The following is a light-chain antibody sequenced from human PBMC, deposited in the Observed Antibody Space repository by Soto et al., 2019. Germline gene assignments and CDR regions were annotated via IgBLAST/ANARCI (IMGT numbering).Light chain of an antibody. CDR3: QQYGSSPGT. CDR2: GAS. CDR1: QSVSSIY. V-gene: IGKV3-20*01. Sequence: EIVLTQSPGTLSLSPGERATLSCRASQSVSSIYLAWYQQKPGQAPRLLIYGASSRATGIPDRFSGSGSGTDFTLTISRLEPEDFAVYYCQQYGSSPGTFGQGTNLEI. J-gene: IGKJ2*01.